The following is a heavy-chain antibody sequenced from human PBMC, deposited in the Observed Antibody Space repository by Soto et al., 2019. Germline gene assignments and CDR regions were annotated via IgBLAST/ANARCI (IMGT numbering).Heavy chain of an antibody. Sequence: QVQLVQSGAEVKKPGSSVKVSCKASGGTFSNYGFTWVRQAPGQRPEWMGGIIPIFGSVNYAQNFQGRVTITADRSTSTAYMELSSLRSEDTAVYYCARDLPVAELPSSAMDVWGQGTTVTVSS. CDR2: IIPIFGSV. D-gene: IGHD6-19*01. CDR3: ARDLPVAELPSSAMDV. V-gene: IGHV1-69*06. J-gene: IGHJ6*02. CDR1: GGTFSNYG.